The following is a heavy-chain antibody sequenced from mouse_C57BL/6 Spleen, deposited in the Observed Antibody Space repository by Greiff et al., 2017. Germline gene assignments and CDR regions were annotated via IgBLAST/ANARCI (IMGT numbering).Heavy chain of an antibody. Sequence: SGPELVKPGASVKISCKASGYSFTGYYMNWVKQSPEKSLEWIGEINPSTGGTTYNQKFKAKATLTVDKSSSTAYMQLKSLTSEDSAVYYCARAYYDYGNYYAMDYWGQGTSVTVSS. J-gene: IGHJ4*01. D-gene: IGHD2-4*01. CDR3: ARAYYDYGNYYAMDY. V-gene: IGHV1-42*01. CDR1: GYSFTGYY. CDR2: INPSTGGT.